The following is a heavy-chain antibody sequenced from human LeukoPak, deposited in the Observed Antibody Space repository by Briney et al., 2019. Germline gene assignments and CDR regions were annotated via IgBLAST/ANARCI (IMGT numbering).Heavy chain of an antibody. CDR3: ARDPHYTSNLDY. CDR1: GYTFTGYY. D-gene: IGHD3-3*01. Sequence: ASVKVSCKASGYTFTGYYMHWVRQAPGQGLEWMGRINPNSGGTNYAQKFQGRVTMTRDTSISTAYMELSRLRSDDTAVYYCARDPHYTSNLDYWGQGTLVTVSS. CDR2: INPNSGGT. J-gene: IGHJ4*02. V-gene: IGHV1-2*06.